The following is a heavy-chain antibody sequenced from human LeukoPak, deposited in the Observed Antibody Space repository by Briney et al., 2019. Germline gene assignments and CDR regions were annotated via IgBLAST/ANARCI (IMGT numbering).Heavy chain of an antibody. D-gene: IGHD1-26*01. CDR2: IYYSGST. CDR3: ARESYGDY. V-gene: IGHV4-59*01. CDR1: GGSISSYY. J-gene: IGHJ4*02. Sequence: SETLSLTCTVSGGSISSYYWSWIRQPPGKGLEWIGYIYYSGSTNYNPSLKSRVTISVDTSKNQFSLKLSSVTAADTAVYYCARESYGDYWGQGTLVTVSS.